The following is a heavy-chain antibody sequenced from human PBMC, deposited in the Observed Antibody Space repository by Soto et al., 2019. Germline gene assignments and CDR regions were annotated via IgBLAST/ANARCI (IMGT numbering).Heavy chain of an antibody. Sequence: SETLSLTCAVSGYSISSSNWWGWIRQPPGKGLEWIGYIYYNGTTYYNPSLKSRVTMSVDTSKNKFSLKLTSVTAVDTAVYYCARREIQGPIDYWGQGTLVTVSS. CDR1: GYSISSSNW. CDR2: IYYNGTT. J-gene: IGHJ4*02. V-gene: IGHV4-28*01. CDR3: ARREIQGPIDY. D-gene: IGHD1-26*01.